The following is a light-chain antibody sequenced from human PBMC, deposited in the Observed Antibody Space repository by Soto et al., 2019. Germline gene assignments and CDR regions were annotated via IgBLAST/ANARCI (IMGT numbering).Light chain of an antibody. V-gene: IGKV3-20*01. Sequence: EIGLTQSPGTLSLSPGERATLSCRASQSVSSSYLAWYQQKPGQAPRLLIYDASSRATGIPDRFSGSGSGTDFTLTISRLETEDFAVYYCQQYGSSPLTFGGGTKVEIK. CDR3: QQYGSSPLT. CDR2: DAS. J-gene: IGKJ4*01. CDR1: QSVSSSY.